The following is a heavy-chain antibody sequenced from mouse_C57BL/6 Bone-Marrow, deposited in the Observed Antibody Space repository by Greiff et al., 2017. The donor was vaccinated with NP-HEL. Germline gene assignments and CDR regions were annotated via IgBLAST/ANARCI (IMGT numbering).Heavy chain of an antibody. CDR1: GYTFTSYW. CDR2: IYPGSGST. Sequence: QVQLQQPGAELVKPGASVKMSCKASGYTFTSYWITWVKQRPGQGLEWIGDIYPGSGSTNYNEKFKSKATLTVDTSSSTAYMQLSSLTSEDSAVYYCARGRLRRSYAMDYWGQGTSVTVSS. J-gene: IGHJ4*01. V-gene: IGHV1-55*01. D-gene: IGHD2-4*01. CDR3: ARGRLRRSYAMDY.